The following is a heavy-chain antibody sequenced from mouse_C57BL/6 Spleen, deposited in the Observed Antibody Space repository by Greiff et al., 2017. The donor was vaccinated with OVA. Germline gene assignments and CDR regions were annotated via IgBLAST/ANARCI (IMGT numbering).Heavy chain of an antibody. V-gene: IGHV1-26*01. Sequence: VQLQQSGPELVKPGASVKISCKASGYTFTDYYMNWVKQSHGKSLEWIGDINPNNGGTSYNQKFKGKATLTVDKSSSTAYMELRSLTSEDSAVYYCARFLRGDYDGYFDVWGTGTTVTVSS. CDR2: INPNNGGT. CDR3: ARFLRGDYDGYFDV. CDR1: GYTFTDYY. D-gene: IGHD2-4*01. J-gene: IGHJ1*03.